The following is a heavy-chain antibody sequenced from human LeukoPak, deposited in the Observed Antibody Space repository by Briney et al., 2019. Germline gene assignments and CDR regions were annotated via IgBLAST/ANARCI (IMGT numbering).Heavy chain of an antibody. Sequence: GGCLRLSCAASGFTFSNYAMSWVRQAPGKGLEWVSAIIGSGGTTYYTNSVKGRFTISRDNSKNTLYLQMDSLRAEDTAVYYCAKGTRSSPNDAADIWGQGTMVTVSS. CDR3: AKGTRSSPNDAADI. J-gene: IGHJ3*02. CDR2: IIGSGGTT. V-gene: IGHV3-23*01. D-gene: IGHD1-26*01. CDR1: GFTFSNYA.